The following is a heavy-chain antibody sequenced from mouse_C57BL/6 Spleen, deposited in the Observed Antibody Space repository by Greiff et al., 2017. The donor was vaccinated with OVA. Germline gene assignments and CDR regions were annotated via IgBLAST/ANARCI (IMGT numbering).Heavy chain of an antibody. CDR2: IYPSDSET. J-gene: IGHJ4*01. Sequence: VQLQQPGAELVRPGSSVKLSCKASGYTFTSYWMDWVKQRPGQGLEWIGNIYPSDSETHYNQKFKDKATLTVDKSSSTAYMQLSSLTSEDSAVYYCARCPYGDYAMDYWGQGTSVTVSS. CDR1: GYTFTSYW. V-gene: IGHV1-61*01. CDR3: ARCPYGDYAMDY. D-gene: IGHD2-10*02.